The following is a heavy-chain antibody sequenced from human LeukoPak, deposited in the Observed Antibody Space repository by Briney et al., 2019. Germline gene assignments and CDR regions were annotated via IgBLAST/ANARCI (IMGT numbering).Heavy chain of an antibody. Sequence: GGSLRLSCAASGFTFSTYTMYWVRHPPGKGLEWVSIICSSGGGIHYADSVKGRFTISRDNSKNALYLQMNSLRAEDTAVYYCAIRPRVVTHYYYGMDVWGQGTTVTVSS. D-gene: IGHD4-23*01. CDR3: AIRPRVVTHYYYGMDV. CDR1: GFTFSTYT. CDR2: ICSSGGGI. J-gene: IGHJ6*02. V-gene: IGHV3-23*01.